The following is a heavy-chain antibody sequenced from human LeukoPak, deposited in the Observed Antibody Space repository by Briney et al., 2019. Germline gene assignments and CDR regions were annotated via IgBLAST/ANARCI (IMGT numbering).Heavy chain of an antibody. CDR2: IIPIFGTA. J-gene: IGHJ4*02. CDR3: AGSYYYGSGSYYTDY. Sequence: SVTVSFKASGGTFSSYAISWVRHAPGQGHGWMGGIIPIFGTANYAQKFQGRVTITADESTSTAYMELSSLRSEDTAVYYCAGSYYYGSGSYYTDYWGQGTLVTVSS. CDR1: GGTFSSYA. V-gene: IGHV1-69*13. D-gene: IGHD3-10*01.